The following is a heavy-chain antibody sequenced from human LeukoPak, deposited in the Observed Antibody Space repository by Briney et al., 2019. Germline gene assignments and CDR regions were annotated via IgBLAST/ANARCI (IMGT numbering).Heavy chain of an antibody. CDR3: ASRIFVGAFDI. J-gene: IGHJ3*02. CDR1: GGSISSHY. D-gene: IGHD3-3*01. V-gene: IGHV4-59*11. Sequence: SETLSLTCTVSGGSISSHYWSWIRQPPGKGLEWIGYIYYSGSTNYNPSLKSRVTISVDTSKNQFSLKLSSVTAADTAVYYCASRIFVGAFDIWGQGTMVTVSS. CDR2: IYYSGST.